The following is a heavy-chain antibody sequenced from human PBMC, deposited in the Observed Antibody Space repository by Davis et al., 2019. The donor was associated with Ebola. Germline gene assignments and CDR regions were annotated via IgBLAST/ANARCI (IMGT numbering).Heavy chain of an antibody. J-gene: IGHJ5*02. D-gene: IGHD2/OR15-2a*01. CDR2: IYYRGST. V-gene: IGHV4-61*01. CDR3: ARVHEYTDYFHFDP. CDR1: GASVINDRFH. Sequence: MPSETLSLTCSVSGASVINDRFHWTWIRQSPGKGLEWIGYIYYRGSTNYNPSLRNRVTISVDSSKNQFSLILTSVTAADTAVYYCARVHEYTDYFHFDPGGQGILVTVSS.